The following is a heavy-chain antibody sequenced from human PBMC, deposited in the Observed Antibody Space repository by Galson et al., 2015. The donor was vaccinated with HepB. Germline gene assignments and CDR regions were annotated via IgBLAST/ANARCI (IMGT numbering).Heavy chain of an antibody. D-gene: IGHD1-7*01. Sequence: SLRLSCAASGFTFSSYGMHWVRQAPGKGLEWVAVIWYDGSNKYYADSVKGRFTISRDNSKNTLYLQMNSLRAEDTAVYYCARVAGTASYYYYGMDVWGQGTTVTVSS. J-gene: IGHJ6*02. CDR3: ARVAGTASYYYYGMDV. CDR2: IWYDGSNK. V-gene: IGHV3-33*01. CDR1: GFTFSSYG.